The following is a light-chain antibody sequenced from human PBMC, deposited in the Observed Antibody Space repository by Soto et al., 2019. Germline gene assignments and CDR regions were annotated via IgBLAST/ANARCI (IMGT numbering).Light chain of an antibody. Sequence: DIQRTQSPSSLSASVGDRVTITCRASQTISTYLNWYQQNPGKAPKLLIYAASSLQSVVPSRFISSGSGTDSTLTISSLQPEDFANYYRQQSSYIPYTFGHGTKLEIK. V-gene: IGKV1-39*01. CDR3: QQSSYIPYT. CDR1: QTISTY. J-gene: IGKJ2*01. CDR2: AAS.